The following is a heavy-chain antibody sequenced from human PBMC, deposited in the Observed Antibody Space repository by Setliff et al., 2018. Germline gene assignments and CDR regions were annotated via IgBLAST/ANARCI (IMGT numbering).Heavy chain of an antibody. V-gene: IGHV4-59*12. J-gene: IGHJ4*02. CDR3: ARAPRYFDY. Sequence: SETLSLTCTVSGGSISSYYWSWIRQPPGKGLEWIGYIYYSGSTNYNPSLKSRVTISVDTSKNQFTLKLSSVTAADTAVYYCARAPRYFDYWGQGSRVTVSS. CDR1: GGSISSYY. CDR2: IYYSGST.